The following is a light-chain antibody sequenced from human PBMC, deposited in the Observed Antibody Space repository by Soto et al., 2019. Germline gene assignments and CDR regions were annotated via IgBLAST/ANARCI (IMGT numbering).Light chain of an antibody. V-gene: IGKV4-1*01. Sequence: DIVMTQSPDSLDVSLGERATINCKSSQSVLYSSNNKNYLSWYQQKPGQPPKLLIYWASTRESGVPDRFRGSGSGTDFTLTISSLQAEDFAVYYCQQYNNWPPYTFGQGTKLEIK. CDR3: QQYNNWPPYT. J-gene: IGKJ2*01. CDR2: WAS. CDR1: QSVLYSSNNKNY.